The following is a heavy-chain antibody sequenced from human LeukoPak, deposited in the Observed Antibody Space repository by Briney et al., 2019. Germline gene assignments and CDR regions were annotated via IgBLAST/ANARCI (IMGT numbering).Heavy chain of an antibody. D-gene: IGHD5-24*01. CDR3: ARDLGDGYYGY. V-gene: IGHV1-18*01. CDR1: GYTFTSYG. J-gene: IGHJ4*02. Sequence: VSVKVSCKASGYTFTSYGISWVRQATGQGLEWMGWITAYNGNTIYAQKLQGRVTMTTDTSTSTAYMELRSLRSDDTAVYYCARDLGDGYYGYWGKGTLVTVSS. CDR2: ITAYNGNT.